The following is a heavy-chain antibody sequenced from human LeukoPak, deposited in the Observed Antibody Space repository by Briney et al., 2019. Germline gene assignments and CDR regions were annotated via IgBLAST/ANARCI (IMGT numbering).Heavy chain of an antibody. CDR1: GGAFSGYY. V-gene: IGHV4-34*01. J-gene: IGHJ4*02. Sequence: RSETLSLTCAVYGGAFSGYYWSWIRQPPGKGLEWIREINHSGSTNYNPSLKSRVTISVDTSKNQFSLKLSSVTAADTAVYYCARHRGYDFWSGYYYYFDYWGQGTLVTVSS. CDR2: INHSGST. CDR3: ARHRGYDFWSGYYYYFDY. D-gene: IGHD3-3*01.